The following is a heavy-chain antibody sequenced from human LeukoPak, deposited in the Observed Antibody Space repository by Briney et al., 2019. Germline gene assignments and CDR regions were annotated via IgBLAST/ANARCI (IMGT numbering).Heavy chain of an antibody. CDR3: HYSPPAHRGTYRAFDY. Sequence: GGSLRLSCVGSGITFRNAWMTWVRQAPGKGLECVAHIKSAGDGGTTDYSAPVQGRFTISRDESKNTLYLEMNSLNTEDTAVYYCHYSPPAHRGTYRAFDYWGQGTLVTVSS. CDR1: GITFRNAW. V-gene: IGHV3-15*01. D-gene: IGHD4-11*01. CDR2: IKSAGDGGTT. J-gene: IGHJ4*02.